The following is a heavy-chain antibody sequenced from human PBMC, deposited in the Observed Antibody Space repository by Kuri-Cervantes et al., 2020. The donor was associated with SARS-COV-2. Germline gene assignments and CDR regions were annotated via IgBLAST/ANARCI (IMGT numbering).Heavy chain of an antibody. CDR1: GFTFSSYS. J-gene: IGHJ4*02. Sequence: GESLKISCAASGFTFSSYSMNWVRQAPGKGLEWVSYISSSSSTIYYADSVKGRFTISRDNAKNSLYLQMNSLRDEDTAVYYCARGYCTGGVCWKPFDYRGQGTLVTVSS. D-gene: IGHD2-8*02. CDR2: ISSSSSTI. V-gene: IGHV3-48*02. CDR3: ARGYCTGGVCWKPFDY.